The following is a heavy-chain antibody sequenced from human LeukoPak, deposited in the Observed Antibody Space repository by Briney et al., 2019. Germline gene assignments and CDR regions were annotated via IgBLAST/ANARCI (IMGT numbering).Heavy chain of an antibody. J-gene: IGHJ4*02. D-gene: IGHD2-8*01. Sequence: ASVKVSCKASGGTFSSYAISWVRQAPGQGLEWMGGIIPIFGTANYAQKFQGRVTITTDESTGTAYMELSSLRSEDTAVYYCATPLFYCTNGVCFSYYFDYWGQGTLVTVYS. CDR3: ATPLFYCTNGVCFSYYFDY. CDR1: GGTFSSYA. CDR2: IIPIFGTA. V-gene: IGHV1-69*05.